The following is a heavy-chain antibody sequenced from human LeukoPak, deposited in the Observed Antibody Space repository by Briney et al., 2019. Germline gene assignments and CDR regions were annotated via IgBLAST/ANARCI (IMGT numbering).Heavy chain of an antibody. CDR2: INHSGST. CDR1: GGSFSGYY. J-gene: IGHJ5*02. D-gene: IGHD6-19*01. Sequence: SETLSLTCAVYGGSFSGYYWSWIRQPPGKGLEWIGEINHSGSTNYNPSLKSRVTKSVDTSKNQFSLELSSVTAADTAVYYCARGKPGYSSGWYWFDPWGQGTLVTVSS. CDR3: ARGKPGYSSGWYWFDP. V-gene: IGHV4-34*01.